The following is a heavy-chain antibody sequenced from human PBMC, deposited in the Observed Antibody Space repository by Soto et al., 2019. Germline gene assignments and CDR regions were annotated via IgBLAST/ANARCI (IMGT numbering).Heavy chain of an antibody. CDR2: IYYSGST. D-gene: IGHD2-15*01. CDR1: GGSISSGGYY. J-gene: IGHJ4*02. V-gene: IGHV4-31*03. Sequence: PSETLSLTCTVSGGSISSGGYYWSWIRQHPRKGLEWIGYIYYSGSTYYNPSLKSRVTISVDTSKNQLSLKLSSVTAADTAVYYCARVEGPLGYCSGGSCSSPDRDRGERDHIWDYWGQGTLVTVSS. CDR3: ARVEGPLGYCSGGSCSSPDRDRGERDHIWDY.